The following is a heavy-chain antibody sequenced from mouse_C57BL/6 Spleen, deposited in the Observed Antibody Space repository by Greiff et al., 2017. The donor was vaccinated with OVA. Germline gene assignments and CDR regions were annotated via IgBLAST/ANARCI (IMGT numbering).Heavy chain of an antibody. CDR3: ARSPPTGYFDV. Sequence: QVQLQQPGAELVKPGASVKLSCKASGYTFTSYWMHWVKQRPGQGLEWIGMIHPNSGSTNYNEKFKSKATLTVDKSSSTAYMQLSSLTSEDSAVDYCARSPPTGYFDVWGTGTTVTVSS. J-gene: IGHJ1*03. V-gene: IGHV1-64*01. CDR1: GYTFTSYW. CDR2: IHPNSGST.